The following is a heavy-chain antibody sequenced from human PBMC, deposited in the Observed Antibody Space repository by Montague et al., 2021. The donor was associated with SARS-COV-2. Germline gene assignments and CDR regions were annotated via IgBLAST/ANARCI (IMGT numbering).Heavy chain of an antibody. CDR1: GFTFSTYW. D-gene: IGHD2-2*02. J-gene: IGHJ4*02. CDR2: IVPDGSIT. CDR3: AKHGPYTFDY. V-gene: IGHV3-7*01. Sequence: SLRLSCAASGFTFSTYWMRWVRQAPGKGLEWVANIVPDGSITRYVGPGEGRFTISRDNAKNSLYLQMNNLRAEDTAVYYCAKHGPYTFDYWGQGTLVTVSS.